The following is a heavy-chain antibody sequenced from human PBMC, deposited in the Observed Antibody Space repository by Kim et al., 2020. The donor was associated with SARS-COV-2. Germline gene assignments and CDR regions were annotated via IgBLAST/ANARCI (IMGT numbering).Heavy chain of an antibody. CDR1: GYTFTSYA. J-gene: IGHJ4*02. V-gene: IGHV1-3*01. CDR3: ARDTKPHTRSGGSCYSY. Sequence: ASVKVSCKASGYTFTSYAMHWVRQAPGQRLEWMGWINAGNGNTKYSQKFQGRVTITRDTSASTAYMELSSLRSEDTAVYYCARDTKPHTRSGGSCYSYWGQGTLVTVSS. D-gene: IGHD2-15*01. CDR2: INAGNGNT.